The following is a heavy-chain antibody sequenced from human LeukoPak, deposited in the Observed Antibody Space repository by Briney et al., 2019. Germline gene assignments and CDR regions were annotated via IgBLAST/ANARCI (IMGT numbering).Heavy chain of an antibody. J-gene: IGHJ4*02. CDR2: VSSGSTTI. V-gene: IGHV3-48*01. CDR3: ARDRGFYFDY. Sequence: GGSLRLSCAASGFTFSTYAMSWVRQAPGKGLEWVSFVSSGSTTIYYADSVKGRFTISRDNPKNSLYLQMNSLRAEDTAVYYCARDRGFYFDYWGQGTLVTVSS. CDR1: GFTFSTYA. D-gene: IGHD3-10*01.